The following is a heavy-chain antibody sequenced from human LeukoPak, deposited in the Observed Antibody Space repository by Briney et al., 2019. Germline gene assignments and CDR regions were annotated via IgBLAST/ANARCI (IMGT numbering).Heavy chain of an antibody. CDR3: AKGGVVPAAIRSYYYYMDV. CDR1: GFTFSSYG. D-gene: IGHD2-2*01. Sequence: PGGSLILSCAASGFTFSSYGMHWVRQAPGKGLEWVAFIRYDGSNKYYADSVKGRFTISRDNSKNTLYLQMNSLRAEDTAVYYCAKGGVVPAAIRSYYYYMDVWGKGTTVTVSS. CDR2: IRYDGSNK. J-gene: IGHJ6*03. V-gene: IGHV3-30*02.